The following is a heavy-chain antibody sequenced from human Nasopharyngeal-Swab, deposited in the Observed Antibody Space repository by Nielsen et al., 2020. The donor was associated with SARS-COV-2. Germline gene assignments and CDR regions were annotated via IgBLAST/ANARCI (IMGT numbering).Heavy chain of an antibody. CDR3: ARGTPYYYGSGSYSIGGFLDV. J-gene: IGHJ6*02. D-gene: IGHD3-10*01. V-gene: IGHV1-8*02. Sequence: ASVKVSCKASGYTFTSYGISWVRQATGQGLEWMGWMNPNSGNTGYAQKFQGRVTMTRNTSISTAYMELSSLRSEDTAVYYCARGTPYYYGSGSYSIGGFLDVWGQGTTVTVSS. CDR1: GYTFTSYG. CDR2: MNPNSGNT.